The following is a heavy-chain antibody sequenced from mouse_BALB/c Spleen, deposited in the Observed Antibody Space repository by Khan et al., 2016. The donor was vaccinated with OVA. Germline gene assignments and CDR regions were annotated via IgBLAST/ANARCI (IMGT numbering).Heavy chain of an antibody. CDR1: GFSLTSYA. CDR2: IWSDGRT. V-gene: IGHV2-6-2*01. Sequence: VQLQESGPDLVAPSQSLSITCTVSGFSLTSYAIHWVRQPPGKGLEWLVVIWSDGRTTYNSALKSRLSISKDNSKSQVFLKINSLQTDDTAMYYGARNQFPLSMDTGGQGTPVTVSS. CDR3: ARNQFPLSMDT. J-gene: IGHJ4*01. D-gene: IGHD2-2*01.